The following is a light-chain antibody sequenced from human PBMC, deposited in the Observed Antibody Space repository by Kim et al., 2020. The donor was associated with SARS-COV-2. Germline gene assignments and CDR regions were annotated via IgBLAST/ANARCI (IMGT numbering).Light chain of an antibody. V-gene: IGKV1-5*01. CDR1: QRISKC. CDR3: QQYKNYPWT. CDR2: DAS. J-gene: IGKJ1*01. Sequence: EERVTITCRASQRISKCLDWYQQKPGKAPKLLIYDASSLGSGVPSRFSGSGSGTEFTLTISSLQPGDSATYYCQQYKNYPWTFGEGTKVDIK.